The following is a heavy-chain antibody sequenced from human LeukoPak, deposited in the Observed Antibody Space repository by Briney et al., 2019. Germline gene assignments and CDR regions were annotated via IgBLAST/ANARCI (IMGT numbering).Heavy chain of an antibody. CDR3: AMTDRYAGRPFDY. Sequence: ASVKVSCKVSGYSLLEVAMHWVRQAPGKRLEWVGSFDPEDGEDGETHYAQKLQGRVTMTKDASTDTAYMELNSLRSEDTAVYYCAMTDRYAGRPFDYWGQGTLVTVSS. CDR2: FDPEDGEDGET. V-gene: IGHV1-24*01. J-gene: IGHJ4*02. D-gene: IGHD5-12*01. CDR1: GYSLLEVA.